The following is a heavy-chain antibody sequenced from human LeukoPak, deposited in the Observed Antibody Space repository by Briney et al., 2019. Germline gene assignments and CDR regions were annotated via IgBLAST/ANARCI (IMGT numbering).Heavy chain of an antibody. V-gene: IGHV4-59*01. CDR3: ARGVYIAAAQYGY. CDR1: GGSISSYY. J-gene: IGHJ4*02. D-gene: IGHD6-13*01. CDR2: IYYSGTT. Sequence: SETLSLTCTVPGGSISSYYWSWIRQPPGKGLEWIGYIYYSGTTNYNPSLKSRVTISVGTSKNQFSLKLSSVTAADTAVYYCARGVYIAAAQYGYWGQGTLVTVSS.